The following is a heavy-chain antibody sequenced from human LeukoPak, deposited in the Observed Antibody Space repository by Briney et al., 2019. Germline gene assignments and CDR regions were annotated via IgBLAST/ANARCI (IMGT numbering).Heavy chain of an antibody. CDR2: IHYSGNT. D-gene: IGHD4-23*01. V-gene: IGHV4-30-4*01. CDR3: ARENNDYGGKKAFDY. J-gene: IGHJ4*02. CDR1: GGSSRSGDYF. Sequence: SSETLSLTCAVSGGSSRSGDYFWSWIRQPPGRGLEWIGHIHYSGNTYYNPSLKSRVSISVDTSKNQFSLKLSSVTAADTAVYYCARENNDYGGKKAFDYWGQGTLVTVSS.